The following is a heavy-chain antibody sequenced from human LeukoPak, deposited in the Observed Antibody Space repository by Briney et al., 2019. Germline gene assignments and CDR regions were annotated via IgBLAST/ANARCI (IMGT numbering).Heavy chain of an antibody. CDR2: INHSGSP. J-gene: IGHJ5*02. CDR1: GGSFSGYY. D-gene: IGHD1-7*01. CDR3: ARKPNWNYRYNWFDP. V-gene: IGHV4-34*01. Sequence: SETLSLTCAVYGGSFSGYYWSWIRQPPGKGLEWIGEINHSGSPNYNPSLKSRVTISVDTSKNQFSLKLTSVTAADTAVYYCARKPNWNYRYNWFDPWGQGTLVTVSS.